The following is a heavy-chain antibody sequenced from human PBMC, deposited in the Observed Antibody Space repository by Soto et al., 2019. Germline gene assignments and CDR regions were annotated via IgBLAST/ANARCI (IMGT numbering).Heavy chain of an antibody. CDR3: AREDQWLAPSGV. CDR1: GYTFTSYA. Sequence: ASVKVSCKASGYTFTSYAMHWVRQAPGQRLEWMGWINAGNGNTKYSQKFQGRVIITRDASASTAYMELSSLRSEDTAVYYCAREDQWLAPSGVWGQGTTVTVSS. CDR2: INAGNGNT. D-gene: IGHD6-19*01. V-gene: IGHV1-3*01. J-gene: IGHJ6*02.